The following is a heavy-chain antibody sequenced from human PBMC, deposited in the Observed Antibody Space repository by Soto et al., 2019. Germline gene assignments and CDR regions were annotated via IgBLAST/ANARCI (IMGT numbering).Heavy chain of an antibody. J-gene: IGHJ4*02. CDR2: INHSGST. D-gene: IGHD2-2*01. Sequence: SETLSLTCAVYGGSFSGYCWSWIRQPPGKGLEWIGEINHSGSTNYNPSLKSRVTISVDTSKNQFSLKLSSVTAADTAVYYCARFTATAMFFDYWGQGTLVTVSS. CDR3: ARFTATAMFFDY. V-gene: IGHV4-34*01. CDR1: GGSFSGYC.